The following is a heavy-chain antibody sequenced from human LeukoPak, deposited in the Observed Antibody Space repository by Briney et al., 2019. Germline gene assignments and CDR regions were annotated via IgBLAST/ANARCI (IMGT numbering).Heavy chain of an antibody. CDR1: GGSISSYY. D-gene: IGHD2-2*01. Sequence: SETLSLTCTVSGGSISSYYWSWIRQPPGKGLEWIGYIYYSGSTNYNPSLKSRVTISVDTSKNQFSLKLSSVTAADTAVYYCARDKKGASCYDYWGQGTLVTVSS. V-gene: IGHV4-59*01. J-gene: IGHJ4*02. CDR3: ARDKKGASCYDY. CDR2: IYYSGST.